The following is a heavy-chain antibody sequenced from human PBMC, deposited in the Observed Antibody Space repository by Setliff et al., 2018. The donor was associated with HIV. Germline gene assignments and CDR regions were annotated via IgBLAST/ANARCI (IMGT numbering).Heavy chain of an antibody. J-gene: IGHJ4*02. V-gene: IGHV5-51*01. CDR1: GYNFTNEW. Sequence: GESLKISCKGSGYNFTNEWIGWVRQMPGKGLEWMGSIYPGDSDTRYSPSFQGQVTISADKSISTAYLQWSSLKASDTAMYYCARIHYYGSGRFDYWGQGNLGTAPQ. CDR2: IYPGDSDT. D-gene: IGHD3-10*01. CDR3: ARIHYYGSGRFDY.